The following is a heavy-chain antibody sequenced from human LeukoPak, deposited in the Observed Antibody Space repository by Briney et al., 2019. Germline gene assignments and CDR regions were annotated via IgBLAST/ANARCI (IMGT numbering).Heavy chain of an antibody. V-gene: IGHV3-23*01. CDR1: GFTFSGYA. Sequence: GGSLRLSCAASGFTFSGYAMNWVRQAPGKGLEWVSAITGSGGTTYYADSVKGRFTISRDISKNTLYLQMNSLRAEDTAVYYCAKDQWSYGGNSDYWGQGTLVTVSS. CDR2: ITGSGGTT. D-gene: IGHD1-26*01. J-gene: IGHJ4*02. CDR3: AKDQWSYGGNSDY.